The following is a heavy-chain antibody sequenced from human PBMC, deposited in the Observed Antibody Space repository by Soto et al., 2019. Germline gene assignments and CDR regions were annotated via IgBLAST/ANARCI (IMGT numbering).Heavy chain of an antibody. CDR1: GFTFSSYA. Sequence: GGSLRLSCAASGFTFSSYAMHWVRQAPGKGLEYVSAISSNGGSTYYANSVKGRFTISRDNSKNTLYLQMGSLRAEDMAVYYCASSRTQVVVAAPFDYWGQGTLVTVSS. V-gene: IGHV3-64*01. D-gene: IGHD2-15*01. CDR2: ISSNGGST. J-gene: IGHJ4*02. CDR3: ASSRTQVVVAAPFDY.